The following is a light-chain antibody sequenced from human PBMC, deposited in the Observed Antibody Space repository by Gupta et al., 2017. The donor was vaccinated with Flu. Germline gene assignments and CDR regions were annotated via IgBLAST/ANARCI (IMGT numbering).Light chain of an antibody. Sequence: EIVLTQSPAILSLSPGERATLSCRASQSVSSYLAWYQQKAGQAPRLLIYDASNRATGIPARFSGSGSGTEFTLPISSLEPEDFAVYYCQQRSNWPRTFGQGTKVEIK. CDR1: QSVSSY. J-gene: IGKJ1*01. CDR2: DAS. CDR3: QQRSNWPRT. V-gene: IGKV3-11*01.